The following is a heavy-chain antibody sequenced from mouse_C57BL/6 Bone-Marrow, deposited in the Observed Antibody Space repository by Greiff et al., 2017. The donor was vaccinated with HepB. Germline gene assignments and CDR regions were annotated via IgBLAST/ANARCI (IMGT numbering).Heavy chain of an antibody. Sequence: EVKVVESGAELVRPGASVKLSCTASGFNIKDDYMHWVKQRPEQGLEWIGWIDPENGDTEYASKFQGKATITADTSSNTAYLQLSSLTSEDTAVYYCHYYGSSYPDYWGQGTTLTVSS. CDR1: GFNIKDDY. D-gene: IGHD1-1*01. V-gene: IGHV14-4*01. CDR3: HYYGSSYPDY. J-gene: IGHJ2*01. CDR2: IDPENGDT.